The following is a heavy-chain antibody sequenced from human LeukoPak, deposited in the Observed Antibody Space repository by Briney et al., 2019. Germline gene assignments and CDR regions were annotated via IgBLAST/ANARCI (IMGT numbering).Heavy chain of an antibody. Sequence: GSSVKVSCKASGYTFTSYGINWVRQAPGQGLEWMGWISAYNGNTKYAQEFQGTVTMTTDTSTTTAYMELRSLRYDDTAVYYCARGNGETVCTSLNWFDPWGQGTLVTVSS. CDR2: ISAYNGNT. V-gene: IGHV1-18*01. D-gene: IGHD3-10*01. CDR3: ARGNGETVCTSLNWFDP. J-gene: IGHJ5*02. CDR1: GYTFTSYG.